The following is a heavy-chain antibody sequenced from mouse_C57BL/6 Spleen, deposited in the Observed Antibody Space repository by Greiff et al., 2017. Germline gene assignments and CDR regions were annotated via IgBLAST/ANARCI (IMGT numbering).Heavy chain of an antibody. J-gene: IGHJ1*03. D-gene: IGHD1-1*01. CDR2: INPNYGTT. Sequence: EVQVVESGPELVKPGASVKISCKASGYSFTDYNMNWVKQSNGKSLEWIGVINPNYGTTSYNQKFKGKATLTVDQSSSTAYMQLNSLTSEDSAVYYCARSYGSSPHWYFDVWGTGTTVTVSS. V-gene: IGHV1-39*01. CDR1: GYSFTDYN. CDR3: ARSYGSSPHWYFDV.